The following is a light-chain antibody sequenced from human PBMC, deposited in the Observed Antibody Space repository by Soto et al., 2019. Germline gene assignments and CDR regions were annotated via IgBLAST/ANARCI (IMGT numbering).Light chain of an antibody. CDR1: SSDVGAYNF. CDR3: SSYAGSNNYV. Sequence: QSALTQPPSASGSPGQSVTISCTGTSSDVGAYNFVSWYQQHPGKAPKLMIYEVSKRPSGVPDRFSGSRSGNTASLTVSGLQAGDEADYYCSSYAGSNNYVFGTGTKLTVL. J-gene: IGLJ1*01. CDR2: EVS. V-gene: IGLV2-8*01.